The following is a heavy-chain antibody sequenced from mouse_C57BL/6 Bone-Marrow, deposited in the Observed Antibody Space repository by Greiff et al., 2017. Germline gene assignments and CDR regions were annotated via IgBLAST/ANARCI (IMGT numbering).Heavy chain of an antibody. Sequence: VKLMESGAELVRPGTSVKVSCKASGYAFTNYLIEWVKQRPGQGLEWIGVINPGSGGTNYNEKFKGKATLTADKSSSTAYMQLSSLTSEDSAVYFCARGDYYSNFDYWGQGTTLTVSS. CDR3: ARGDYYSNFDY. CDR1: GYAFTNYL. D-gene: IGHD2-5*01. V-gene: IGHV1-54*01. J-gene: IGHJ2*01. CDR2: INPGSGGT.